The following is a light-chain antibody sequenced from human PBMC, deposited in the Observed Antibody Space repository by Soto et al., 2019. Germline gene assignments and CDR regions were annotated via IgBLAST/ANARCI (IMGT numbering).Light chain of an antibody. CDR1: QTIGNS. CDR2: AAS. V-gene: IGKV1-39*01. Sequence: DIQMTQSPSSLSASVGDRVTITCRASQTIGNSLNWYQQKPGKAPQLLIYAASSLQTGVPSRFSGSRSGTDFTLTINNLQPEDFATYFCQQSYNTPPWTFGQGTKVEIK. J-gene: IGKJ1*01. CDR3: QQSYNTPPWT.